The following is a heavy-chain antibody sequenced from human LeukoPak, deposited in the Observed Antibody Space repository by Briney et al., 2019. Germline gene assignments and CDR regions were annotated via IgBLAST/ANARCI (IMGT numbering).Heavy chain of an antibody. J-gene: IGHJ4*02. CDR2: IYNSGST. D-gene: IGHD3-16*01. CDR3: ARAGGSFSFDY. V-gene: IGHV4-59*13. Sequence: SETLSLTCTVSGGSISRCYWSWIRQPPGKGLEWIGYIYNSGSTNYNPSLKSRVTTSVDTSKNQFSLKLSSVTAADTAVYYCARAGGSFSFDYWGQGTLVTVSS. CDR1: GGSISRCY.